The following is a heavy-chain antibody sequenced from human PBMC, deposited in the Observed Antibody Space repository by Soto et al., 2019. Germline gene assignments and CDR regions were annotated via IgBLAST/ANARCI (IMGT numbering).Heavy chain of an antibody. CDR2: IIPIFGTA. D-gene: IGHD4-4*01. J-gene: IGHJ5*02. V-gene: IGHV1-69*13. Sequence: SVKVSCKASGGTFSSYAISWVRQAPGQGLEWMGGIIPIFGTANYAQKFQGRVTITADESTSTAYMELSSLRSEDTAVYYCARGSGYDYSNRLTLIGWFDPWGQGTLVTVSS. CDR1: GGTFSSYA. CDR3: ARGSGYDYSNRLTLIGWFDP.